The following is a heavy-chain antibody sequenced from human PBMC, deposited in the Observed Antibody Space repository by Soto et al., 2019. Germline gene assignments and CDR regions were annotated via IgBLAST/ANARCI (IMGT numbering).Heavy chain of an antibody. CDR2: FIPILDMA. CDR1: GGTFNTYT. CDR3: AITYCRDNSCPRDFDF. V-gene: IGHV1-69*02. Sequence: QVQVVQSGAEVKKPESSVKVSCKPSGGTFNTYTVNWVRLAPGHGLEWMGRFIPILDMANIAQKFQDRVTITADRSTFTAYMELNSLTSDDTAVYYCAITYCRDNSCPRDFDFWGPGTRVTVSS. D-gene: IGHD2-21*01. J-gene: IGHJ4*02.